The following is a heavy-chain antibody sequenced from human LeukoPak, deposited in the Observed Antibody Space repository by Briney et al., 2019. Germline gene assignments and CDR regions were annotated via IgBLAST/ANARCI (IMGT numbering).Heavy chain of an antibody. V-gene: IGHV4-59*08. J-gene: IGHJ6*02. CDR3: ARHRPPAVTTWNYYYGMDV. D-gene: IGHD4-17*01. CDR1: GGSISSYY. Sequence: SETLSLTCTVSGGSISSYYWSWIRQPPGKGLEWIGYIYYSGSTNYNPSLKSRVTISVDTSKNQFSLKLSSVTAADTAVYYCARHRPPAVTTWNYYYGMDVWGQGTTVTVSS. CDR2: IYYSGST.